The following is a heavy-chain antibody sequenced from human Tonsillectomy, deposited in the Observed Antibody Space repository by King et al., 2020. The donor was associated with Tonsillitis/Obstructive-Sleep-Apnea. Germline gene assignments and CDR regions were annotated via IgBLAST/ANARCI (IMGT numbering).Heavy chain of an antibody. J-gene: IGHJ3*02. CDR2: IYDSGST. Sequence: QLQESGPGLVKPSETLSLTCTVSGGSISRYYWSWIRQPPGKGLEWIGYIYDSGSTNYNPSLKSRVTISVDTSKNKFSLKLTSVTAADTAVYYCARDMLLEAGGDAFDIWGQGTMVTVSA. V-gene: IGHV4-59*01. CDR3: ARDMLLEAGGDAFDI. CDR1: GGSISRYY. D-gene: IGHD3-10*02.